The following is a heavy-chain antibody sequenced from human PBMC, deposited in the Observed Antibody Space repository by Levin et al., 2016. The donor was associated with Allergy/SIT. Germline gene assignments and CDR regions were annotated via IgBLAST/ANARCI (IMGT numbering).Heavy chain of an antibody. CDR2: ISGSGGRT. J-gene: IGHJ4*02. Sequence: GESLKISCAASGFTFSSYAMTWVRQAPGKGLEWVSGISGSGGRTYYADSVKGRFTISRDNSKNTVYLQMNSLRAEDTAVYYCAKCPGIGVGAYFDYWGQGALVTVSS. CDR3: AKCPGIGVGAYFDY. CDR1: GFTFSSYA. V-gene: IGHV3-23*01. D-gene: IGHD2-21*01.